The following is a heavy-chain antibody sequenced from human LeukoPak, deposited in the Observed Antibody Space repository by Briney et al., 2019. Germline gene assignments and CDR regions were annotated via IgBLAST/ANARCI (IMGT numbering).Heavy chain of an antibody. D-gene: IGHD3-3*01. CDR3: AKFGIWSGYYIDY. J-gene: IGHJ4*02. CDR1: GFTFDDYT. V-gene: IGHV3-43*01. Sequence: GGSLRLSCAASGFTFDDYTLHWVRQRPGKGLEWISLISWDGGSTYYADSVKGRFTISRDNSKSTVYLQMNSLRAEDTAVYYCAKFGIWSGYYIDYWGQGTLVTVSS. CDR2: ISWDGGST.